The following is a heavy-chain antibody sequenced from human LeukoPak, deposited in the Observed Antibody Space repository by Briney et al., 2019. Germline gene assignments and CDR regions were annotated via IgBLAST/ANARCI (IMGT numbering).Heavy chain of an antibody. Sequence: SETLSLTCTVRGGSISSHYWSWIRHPPGRGLEWIGYIYYSGSTNYNPSLKSRVTISVDTSKNQFSLKLSSVTAADTAVYYCARGSGYSSPSGHDYWGQGTLVTVSS. J-gene: IGHJ4*02. CDR1: GGSISSHY. CDR2: IYYSGST. D-gene: IGHD6-13*01. V-gene: IGHV4-59*11. CDR3: ARGSGYSSPSGHDY.